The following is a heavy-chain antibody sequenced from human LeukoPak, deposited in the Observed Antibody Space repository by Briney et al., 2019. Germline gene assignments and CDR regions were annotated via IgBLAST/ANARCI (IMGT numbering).Heavy chain of an antibody. CDR1: GFTFSAYA. V-gene: IGHV3-23*01. D-gene: IGHD1-26*01. CDR3: ARSAVGTSCCTAVDY. Sequence: GGSLRLSCAASGFTFSAYAMTWVRQAPGKGLEWVSGISTSGDRTYYADSVKGRFTISRDNSKNTLYLQMNSLRAEDTAEYYCARSAVGTSCCTAVDYWGQGTLVTVSS. J-gene: IGHJ4*02. CDR2: ISTSGDRT.